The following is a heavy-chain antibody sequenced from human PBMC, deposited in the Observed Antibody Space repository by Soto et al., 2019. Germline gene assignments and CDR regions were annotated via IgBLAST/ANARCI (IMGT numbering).Heavy chain of an antibody. CDR3: ARAYVSGSYYGHYALAV. Sequence: PGESLKISCKASGFSFPNYWIAWVRQRPGKGLEWMGIIYPDDSDSRYSPSFQGQVIISVDKSITTAYLQWTSLKASDTAMYYCARAYVSGSYYGHYALAVSGQGSTVPGSS. CDR1: GFSFPNYW. J-gene: IGHJ6*02. V-gene: IGHV5-51*01. CDR2: IYPDDSDS. D-gene: IGHD3-10*01.